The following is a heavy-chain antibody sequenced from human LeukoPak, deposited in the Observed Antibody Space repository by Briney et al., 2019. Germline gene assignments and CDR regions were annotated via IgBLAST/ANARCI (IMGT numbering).Heavy chain of an antibody. Sequence: GGSLRLSRAASGFTFSSYGMSWVRQAPGKGLEWVSAISGSGGSTYYADSVKGRFTISRDNSRNTLYLQMNSLRAEDTAVYYCAKDSRSLAAAGEVDYWGQGTLVTVSS. CDR1: GFTFSSYG. J-gene: IGHJ4*02. CDR3: AKDSRSLAAAGEVDY. V-gene: IGHV3-23*01. D-gene: IGHD6-13*01. CDR2: ISGSGGST.